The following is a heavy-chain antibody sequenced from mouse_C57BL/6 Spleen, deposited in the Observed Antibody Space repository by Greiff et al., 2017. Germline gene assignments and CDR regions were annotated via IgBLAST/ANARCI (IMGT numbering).Heavy chain of an antibody. D-gene: IGHD2-5*01. J-gene: IGHJ2*01. CDR1: GFTFSDYG. CDR3: ARTYSNFPFGY. CDR2: ISSGSSTI. V-gene: IGHV5-17*01. Sequence: EVQVVESGGGLVKPGGSLKLSCAASGFTFSDYGMHWVRQAPEKGLEWVAYISSGSSTIYYADTVKGRFTISRDNAKNTLFLQMTSLRSEDTAMYYCARTYSNFPFGYWGQGTTLTVSS.